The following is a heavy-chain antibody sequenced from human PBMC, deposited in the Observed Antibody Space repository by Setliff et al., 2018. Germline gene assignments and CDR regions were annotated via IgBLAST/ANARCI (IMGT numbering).Heavy chain of an antibody. D-gene: IGHD4-4*01. CDR2: IYRTGNT. Sequence: SETLSLTCAVSGYSISSGYYWAWIRQPPEKGLEWIGSIYRTGNTHYNPSLKSRVTISLDTSKNQFSLKLTSVTAADMAVYYCARSYSNSLEYWGQGTLVTVSS. J-gene: IGHJ4*02. V-gene: IGHV4-38-2*01. CDR1: GYSISSGYY. CDR3: ARSYSNSLEY.